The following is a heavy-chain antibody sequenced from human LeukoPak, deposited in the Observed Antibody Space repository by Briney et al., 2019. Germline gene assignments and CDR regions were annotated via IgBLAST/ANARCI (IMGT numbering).Heavy chain of an antibody. D-gene: IGHD3-10*01. CDR3: ARGHASGSWLIDY. CDR1: GFSFSGYS. V-gene: IGHV3-30*01. CDR2: MSSDGGNQ. J-gene: IGHJ4*02. Sequence: GGSLRLSCAASGFSFSGYSMHWVRQAPGKGLEWVTFMSSDGGNQYHADSVKGRFTISRDNSKNALYVQMNSLRAEDTAVYHCARGHASGSWLIDYWGLGTLVTVSS.